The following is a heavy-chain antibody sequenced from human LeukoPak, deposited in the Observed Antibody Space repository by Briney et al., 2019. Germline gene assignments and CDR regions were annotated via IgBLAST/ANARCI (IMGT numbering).Heavy chain of an antibody. CDR3: TRGRAAGD. CDR2: VSPDSGDT. J-gene: IGHJ4*02. D-gene: IGHD6-19*01. Sequence: ASVKVSCKASGYTFTNNDMNWVRQATGQGIEWMGWVSPDSGDTGYAPNFRGRVTMTTDTSINTAYMELTSLTSEDTAIYYCTRGRAAGDWGQGTLVTVSS. CDR1: GYTFTNND. V-gene: IGHV1-8*01.